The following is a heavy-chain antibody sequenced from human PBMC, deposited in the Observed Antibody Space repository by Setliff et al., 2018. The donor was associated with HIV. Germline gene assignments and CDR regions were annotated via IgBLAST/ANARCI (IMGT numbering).Heavy chain of an antibody. CDR3: AINYYDSSGFAFDI. Sequence: GGSLRLSCAASGFSFSRYEMNWVRQAPGKGLQWVSYISSSGSTKYYADSVKGRSTISRDNADNSLYLRMNSLRADDTALYYCAINYYDSSGFAFDIWGQGTMVTVSS. CDR2: ISSSGSTK. D-gene: IGHD3-22*01. J-gene: IGHJ3*02. CDR1: GFSFSRYE. V-gene: IGHV3-48*03.